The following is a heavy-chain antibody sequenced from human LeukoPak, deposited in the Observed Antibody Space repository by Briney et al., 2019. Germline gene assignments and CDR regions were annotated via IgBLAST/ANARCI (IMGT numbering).Heavy chain of an antibody. J-gene: IGHJ4*02. Sequence: PGRSLILSCTASGFTFNTYAMHWFRQAPGKGLEWVAVLSNDAVNKYYADSVRGRFTISRDNSKNTLHLQMNSLRTEDTAVYYCAKDRRYYFDSSGYHYFLDYWGQGTLVTVSS. CDR2: LSNDAVNK. CDR1: GFTFNTYA. D-gene: IGHD3-22*01. V-gene: IGHV3-30*04. CDR3: AKDRRYYFDSSGYHYFLDY.